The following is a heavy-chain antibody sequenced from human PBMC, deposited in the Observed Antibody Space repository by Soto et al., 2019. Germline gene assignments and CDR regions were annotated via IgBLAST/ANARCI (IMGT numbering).Heavy chain of an antibody. CDR2: VYYSGST. Sequence: SETLSLTCTVSGGSFGGYYWSWIRQPPGKGLEWIGYVYYSGSTNYNPSLKSRVTISVDTSKNQFSLKLSSVTAADTAVYYCAREMVDSAALYYYYYGMDVWGQGTTVTVS. J-gene: IGHJ6*02. D-gene: IGHD2-8*01. CDR3: AREMVDSAALYYYYYGMDV. CDR1: GGSFGGYY. V-gene: IGHV4-59*01.